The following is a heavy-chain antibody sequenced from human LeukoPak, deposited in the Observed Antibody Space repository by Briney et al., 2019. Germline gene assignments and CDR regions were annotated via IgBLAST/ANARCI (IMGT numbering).Heavy chain of an antibody. V-gene: IGHV4-59*08. CDR1: GDSMNNYY. D-gene: IGHD2-15*01. J-gene: IGHJ3*02. CDR2: INDSGST. Sequence: PSETLSLTCNVFGDSMNNYYWSWIRQPPGKGLEWIGNINDSGSTNSNPSLKSRVTISVDTSKNQFSLKLSSVTAADTAVYYCARQRRYCSGGSCYSITGHAFDIWGQGTMVTVSS. CDR3: ARQRRYCSGGSCYSITGHAFDI.